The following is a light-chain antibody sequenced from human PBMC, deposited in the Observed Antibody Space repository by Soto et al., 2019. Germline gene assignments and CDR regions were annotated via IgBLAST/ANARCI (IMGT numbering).Light chain of an antibody. CDR1: QRISTY. V-gene: IGKV3-11*01. CDR2: DAS. CDR3: QQRSNWPPT. J-gene: IGKJ5*01. Sequence: IVLTQSPATLSLSPGERATLSCRASQRISTYLAWYQQKPGQAPRLFIYDASNRATGIPARFSGSGSGTDFTLTITNLESEDFAVYYCQQRSNWPPTFGQGTRLENK.